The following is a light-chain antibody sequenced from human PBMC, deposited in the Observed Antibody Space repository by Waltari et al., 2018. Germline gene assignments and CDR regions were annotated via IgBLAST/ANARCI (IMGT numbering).Light chain of an antibody. Sequence: EIQMTQSPSSLSASVGDTVTITCRASQSIGTYVNWYQHKPGKAPKVLIYAASSLHSGVRARFSGSASGTDFTLTIISLQPDDFGTYYCQQSKITPWTFGQGTKVEIK. J-gene: IGKJ1*01. V-gene: IGKV1-39*01. CDR1: QSIGTY. CDR3: QQSKITPWT. CDR2: AAS.